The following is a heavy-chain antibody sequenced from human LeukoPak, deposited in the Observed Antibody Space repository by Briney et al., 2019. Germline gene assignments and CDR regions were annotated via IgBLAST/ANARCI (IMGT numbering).Heavy chain of an antibody. CDR2: INSDGSSP. CDR1: GFTFSSYW. V-gene: IGHV3-74*01. Sequence: GGSLRLSCTASGFTFSSYWMQWVRQAPGKGLVWVSRINSDGSSPSYADSVKGRFTISRDNSKNTLYLQMNNLSVEDTAVYYCARETSGSFPYWGQGTLVTVSS. CDR3: ARETSGSFPY. D-gene: IGHD2-15*01. J-gene: IGHJ4*02.